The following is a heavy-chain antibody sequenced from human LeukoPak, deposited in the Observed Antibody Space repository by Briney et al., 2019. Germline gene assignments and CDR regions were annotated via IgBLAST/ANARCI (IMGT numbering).Heavy chain of an antibody. J-gene: IGHJ4*02. Sequence: GGSLRLSCAASGFTFSSYWMSWVRQAPGKGLEWVANIKQDGSEKYYVDSVKGRFTISRDNAKNSLYLQMNSLRVEDTAVYYCARGPLYSSGWSYYFDYWGQGTLVTVSS. D-gene: IGHD6-19*01. CDR1: GFTFSSYW. V-gene: IGHV3-7*03. CDR3: ARGPLYSSGWSYYFDY. CDR2: IKQDGSEK.